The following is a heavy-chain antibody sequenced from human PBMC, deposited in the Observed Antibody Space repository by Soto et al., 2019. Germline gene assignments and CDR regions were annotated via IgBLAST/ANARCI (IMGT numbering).Heavy chain of an antibody. CDR2: INHSGST. D-gene: IGHD3-22*01. Sequence: PSETLSLTCAVYGGSFSGYYWSWIRQPPGKGLEWIGEINHSGSTNYNPSLKSRVTISVDTSKNQFSLKLSSVTAADTAVYYCARGRPLTKTYYYDSSGYYLYYFDYWGQGTLVTVSS. J-gene: IGHJ4*02. V-gene: IGHV4-34*01. CDR1: GGSFSGYY. CDR3: ARGRPLTKTYYYDSSGYYLYYFDY.